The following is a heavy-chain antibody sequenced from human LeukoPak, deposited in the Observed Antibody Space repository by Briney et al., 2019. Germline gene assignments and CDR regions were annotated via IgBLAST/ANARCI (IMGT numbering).Heavy chain of an antibody. CDR1: GFTFSDCY. CDR2: IGVGSSYT. CDR3: AREDTAMVIGAFDI. D-gene: IGHD5-18*01. Sequence: TGGSLRLSCAASGFTFSDCYMTWIRQAPGKGLEWVSYIGVGSSYTNHADSVKGRFTISRDNAKNSLYLQMSSLRAEDTAVYYCAREDTAMVIGAFDIWGQGTMVTVSS. J-gene: IGHJ3*02. V-gene: IGHV3-11*06.